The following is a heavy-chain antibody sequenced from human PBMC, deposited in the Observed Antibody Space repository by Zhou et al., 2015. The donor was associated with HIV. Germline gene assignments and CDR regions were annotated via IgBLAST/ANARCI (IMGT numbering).Heavy chain of an antibody. Sequence: QVQLVQSGAEVKKPGASVKVSCKVSGYTLTELSMHWVRQAPGKGLEWMGGFDPEDGETIYAQKFQGRVTMTTDTSTSTAYMELRSLRSEDTAVYYCARVVRDDILTGYYRAWGQGTLVTVSS. J-gene: IGHJ5*02. V-gene: IGHV1-24*01. CDR2: FDPEDGET. D-gene: IGHD3-9*01. CDR3: ARVVRDDILTGYYRA. CDR1: GYTLTELS.